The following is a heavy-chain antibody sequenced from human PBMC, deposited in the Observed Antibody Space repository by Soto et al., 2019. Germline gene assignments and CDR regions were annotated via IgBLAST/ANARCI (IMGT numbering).Heavy chain of an antibody. V-gene: IGHV3-53*01. CDR3: ATWHEREHAYDV. CDR1: GLTISGKKY. J-gene: IGHJ3*01. Sequence: GGSLSLACAAFGLTISGKKYVAWVRQAPGKGLEWVSALYDVDGSFYADSVKGRFTTSSDSSKTTVYLQINDLRPDDTAVYYCATWHEREHAYDVWGQGTTVTVSS. CDR2: LYDVDGS. D-gene: IGHD1-1*01.